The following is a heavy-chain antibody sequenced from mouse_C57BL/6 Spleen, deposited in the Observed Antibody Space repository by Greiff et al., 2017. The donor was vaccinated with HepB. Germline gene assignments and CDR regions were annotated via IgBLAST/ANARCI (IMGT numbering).Heavy chain of an antibody. CDR1: GYAFSSSW. Sequence: QVQLKESGPELVKPGASVKIPCKASGYAFSSSWMNWVKQRPGKGLEWIGRIYPGDGDTNYNGKFKGKATLTADKSSSTAYMQLSSLTSEDSAVYFCARGTIVTTVDYWGQGTTLTVSS. CDR2: IYPGDGDT. D-gene: IGHD2-5*01. J-gene: IGHJ2*01. CDR3: ARGTIVTTVDY. V-gene: IGHV1-82*01.